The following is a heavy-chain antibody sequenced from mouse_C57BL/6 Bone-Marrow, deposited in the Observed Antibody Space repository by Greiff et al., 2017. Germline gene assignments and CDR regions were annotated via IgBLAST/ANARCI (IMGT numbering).Heavy chain of an antibody. J-gene: IGHJ3*01. Sequence: VQLKESGAELVRPGTSVKVSCKASGYAFTNYLIEWVKQRPGQGLEWIGVINPGSGGTNYNEKFKGKATLTADKSSSTAYMQLSSLTSEDSAVYFCARGGTTGFAYWGQGTLVTVSA. CDR1: GYAFTNYL. CDR2: INPGSGGT. CDR3: ARGGTTGFAY. D-gene: IGHD1-1*01. V-gene: IGHV1-54*01.